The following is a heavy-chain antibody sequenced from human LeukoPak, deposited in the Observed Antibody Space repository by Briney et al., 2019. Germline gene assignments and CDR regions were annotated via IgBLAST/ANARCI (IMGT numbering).Heavy chain of an antibody. CDR3: AKVYASGWSYFDY. D-gene: IGHD6-19*01. CDR2: FTGSGDAT. Sequence: GGSLRLSCAASGFAFRSYAMSWVRQAPGKGLEWVSGFTGSGDATDYADSVKGRFTISRDNSKNPLSLQMNNLRAEDTAVYYCAKVYASGWSYFDYWGQGTLVTVSS. CDR1: GFAFRSYA. V-gene: IGHV3-23*01. J-gene: IGHJ4*02.